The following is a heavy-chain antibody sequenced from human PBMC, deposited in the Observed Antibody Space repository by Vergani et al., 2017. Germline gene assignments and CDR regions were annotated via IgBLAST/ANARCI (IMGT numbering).Heavy chain of an antibody. J-gene: IGHJ1*01. V-gene: IGHV3-30*03. CDR1: GFTSRYYV. D-gene: IGHD1-1*01. Sequence: QVHLVESGGGVVQPGRSLRLSCVVSGFTSRYYVMHWVRQAPGKGLEWVAVISYDGTQKYYADSVKGRFTISRDNSKSTLYLQMNSLRTEATAVYYCATKSCGTPGCQIGDFREWGQGTLVTVSS. CDR2: ISYDGTQK. CDR3: ATKSCGTPGCQIGDFRE.